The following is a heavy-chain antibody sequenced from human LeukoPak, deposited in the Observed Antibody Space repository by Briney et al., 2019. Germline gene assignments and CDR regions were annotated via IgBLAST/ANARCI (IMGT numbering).Heavy chain of an antibody. J-gene: IGHJ3*02. Sequence: GGSLRLSCAASEFTFTNASTSWVRQAPGKGLEWVGRIKSKTDGGTTDYAAPVKGRFTISKDDSKNTLYLQMSSLKIEDTAVYYCTTEEDYYDTSGYPPGRAFDIWGQGTVVSVSS. D-gene: IGHD3-22*01. CDR1: EFTFTNAS. CDR3: TTEEDYYDTSGYPPGRAFDI. V-gene: IGHV3-15*01. CDR2: IKSKTDGGTT.